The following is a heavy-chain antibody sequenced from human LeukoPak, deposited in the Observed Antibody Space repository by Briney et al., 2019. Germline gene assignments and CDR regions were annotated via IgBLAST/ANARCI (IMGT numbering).Heavy chain of an antibody. CDR3: ARGAGYCTNGVCWGCYYYGMDV. J-gene: IGHJ6*02. CDR2: INPNSGGT. CDR1: GYTFTGYY. V-gene: IGHV1-2*02. Sequence: GASVKVSCKASGYTFTGYYMHWVRQAPGQGLEWMGWINPNSGGTNYAQKFQGRVTMTRDTSISTAYMELSRLRSDDTAVYYCARGAGYCTNGVCWGCYYYGMDVWGQGTTVTVSS. D-gene: IGHD2-8*01.